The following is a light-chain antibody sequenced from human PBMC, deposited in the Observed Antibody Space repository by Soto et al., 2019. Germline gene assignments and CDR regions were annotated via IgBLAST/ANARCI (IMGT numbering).Light chain of an antibody. Sequence: QSVLTQPPSASGSPGQSVTISCTGTSSDVGGYDYVSWYQQHPGKAPKLIIYEVTKRPSGVPDRFSGSKSGNTASLTVSGLQAEDDADYYCTSYGGSSNLVFGGGTKLTVL. CDR1: SSDVGGYDY. CDR3: TSYGGSSNLV. V-gene: IGLV2-8*01. CDR2: EVT. J-gene: IGLJ2*01.